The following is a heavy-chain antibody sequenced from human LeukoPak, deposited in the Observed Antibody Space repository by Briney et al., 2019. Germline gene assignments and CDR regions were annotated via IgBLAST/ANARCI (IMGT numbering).Heavy chain of an antibody. CDR3: ARGLGYGSGSYYLGFDM. CDR2: IYYSGST. J-gene: IGHJ3*02. V-gene: IGHV4-39*01. D-gene: IGHD3-10*01. CDR1: GGSISTSSSY. Sequence: PSETLSLTCTVFGGSISTSSSYWGWLRQPPVKGLEWFGSIYYSGSTYYNPAHKSRVSISVDTSRNQFSLKLSSVSAADTAVYYCARGLGYGSGSYYLGFDMWGQGTMVTVSS.